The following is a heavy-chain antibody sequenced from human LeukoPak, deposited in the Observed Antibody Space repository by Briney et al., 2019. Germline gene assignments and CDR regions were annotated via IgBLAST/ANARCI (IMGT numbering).Heavy chain of an antibody. CDR3: ARLLSGGFDY. CDR2: IYYSGST. Sequence: SETLSLTCTVSGGSISSSSYYWGWIRQPPGKGLEWIGSIYYSGSTYYNPSLKSRVTISVDTSKNQFTLKLSSVTAADTAVYYCARLLSGGFDYWGQGTLVTVSS. J-gene: IGHJ4*02. CDR1: GGSISSSSYY. V-gene: IGHV4-39*01.